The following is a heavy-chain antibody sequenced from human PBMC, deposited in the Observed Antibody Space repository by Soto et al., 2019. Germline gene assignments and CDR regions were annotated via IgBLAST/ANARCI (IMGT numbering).Heavy chain of an antibody. CDR1: GYSVSGSDYY. J-gene: IGHJ6*02. CDR2: MFYSGLT. CDR3: APLTVSLSGPYGIHV. Sequence: SETLSLTCSVSGYSVSGSDYYWAWIRQPPGKGLEWIGSMFYSGLTYYNPSLKSRVTLSVDTSKNHFSVRLNSVTAADTAVYYCAPLTVSLSGPYGIHVWGQGTTVTVSS. V-gene: IGHV4-39*01. D-gene: IGHD2-15*01.